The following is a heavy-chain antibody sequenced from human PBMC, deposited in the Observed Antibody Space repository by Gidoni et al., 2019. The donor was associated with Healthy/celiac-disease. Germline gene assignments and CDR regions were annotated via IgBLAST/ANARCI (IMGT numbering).Heavy chain of an antibody. D-gene: IGHD4-17*01. CDR2: VKPNSGGT. V-gene: IGHV1-2*02. CDR3: ARGDYGDYGDAFDI. CDR1: GYTFTAYY. J-gene: IGHJ3*02. Sequence: QVQLVQSGAAVKKPGASVKVSCTASGYTFTAYYMHWVRQAPGQGLGWMGWVKPNSGGTNYAQKFQGRVTMTRDTSISTAYMELSRLRSDDTAVYFCARGDYGDYGDAFDIWGQGTMVTVSS.